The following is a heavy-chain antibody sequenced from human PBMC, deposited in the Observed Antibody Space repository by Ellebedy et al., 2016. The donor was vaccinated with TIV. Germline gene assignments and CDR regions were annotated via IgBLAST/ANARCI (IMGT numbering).Heavy chain of an antibody. V-gene: IGHV3-74*01. J-gene: IGHJ4*02. CDR2: LNTDASIT. D-gene: IGHD3-22*01. CDR3: ARGYYERSDSHPLIDS. CDR1: GFTFRAYW. Sequence: PGGSLRLSCEASGFTFRAYWMHWVRQAPGKGLVWVSRLNTDASITAYADSVKGRFTISRDNAKNTVYLQMTNLRADDTAVYSCARGYYERSDSHPLIDSWGQGTLVTVSS.